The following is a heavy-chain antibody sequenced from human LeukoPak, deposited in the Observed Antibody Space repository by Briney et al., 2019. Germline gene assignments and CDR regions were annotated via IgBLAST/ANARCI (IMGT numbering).Heavy chain of an antibody. CDR2: VYYSGST. Sequence: ASETLSLTCTVSRDSVSNEKFFWGWIRQPPGEGLEWIGSVYYSGSTYYNPSLNSRVTISVDTSKNQFSLKLSSVTAADTAVYYCARLGWWDSWGQGTLVTVSS. CDR1: RDSVSNEKFF. J-gene: IGHJ4*02. V-gene: IGHV4-39*01. CDR3: ARLGWWDS. D-gene: IGHD2-15*01.